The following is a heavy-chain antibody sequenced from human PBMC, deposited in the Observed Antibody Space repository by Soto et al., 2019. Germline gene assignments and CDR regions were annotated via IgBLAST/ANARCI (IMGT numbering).Heavy chain of an antibody. CDR2: IWYDGSNK. Sequence: QVQLVESGGGVVQPGKSLRLSCAASGFTFRSYGMHWVRQAPGKGLEWVAIIWYDGSNKYYADSVKGRFTISRDNSKDTLFLQMNSLRAEDTAVYYCARHIGHCSTTNCPMSYMDVGGKGTTVTVSS. J-gene: IGHJ6*03. D-gene: IGHD2-2*01. CDR3: ARHIGHCSTTNCPMSYMDV. CDR1: GFTFRSYG. V-gene: IGHV3-33*01.